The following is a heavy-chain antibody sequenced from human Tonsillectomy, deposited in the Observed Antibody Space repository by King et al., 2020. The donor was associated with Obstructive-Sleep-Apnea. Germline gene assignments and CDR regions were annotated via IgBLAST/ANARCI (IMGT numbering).Heavy chain of an antibody. V-gene: IGHV4-4*02. D-gene: IGHD3-22*01. CDR3: ASSYYYDSSGYYYHDY. CDR1: GGSISSSNW. Sequence: VQLQESGPGLVKPSGTLSLTCAVSGGSISSSNWWSWVRQPPGKGREWIGEIYHSGSTNYNPSLKSRVTISVDKSKNQFSLKLSSVTAADTAVYYCASSYYYDSSGYYYHDYWGQGTLVTVSS. CDR2: IYHSGST. J-gene: IGHJ4*02.